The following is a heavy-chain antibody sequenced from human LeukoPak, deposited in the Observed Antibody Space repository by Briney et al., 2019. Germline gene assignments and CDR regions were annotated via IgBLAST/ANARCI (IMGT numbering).Heavy chain of an antibody. D-gene: IGHD2-15*01. V-gene: IGHV3-30*02. CDR3: AKDRVVSREPAAFDI. CDR2: IRYDGSNK. CDR1: GFTFSSYG. J-gene: IGHJ3*02. Sequence: GGSLRLSCAAYGFTFSSYGMHWVRQAPGKGLEWVAFIRYDGSNKYYADSVKGRFTISRDNSKNTLYLQMNSLRAEDTAVYYCAKDRVVSREPAAFDIWGQGTMVTVSS.